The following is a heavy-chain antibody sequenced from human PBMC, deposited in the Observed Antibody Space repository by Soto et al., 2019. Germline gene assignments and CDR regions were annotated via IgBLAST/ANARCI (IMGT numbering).Heavy chain of an antibody. Sequence: GGSLRLSCAASGFTFSSYGMHWVRQAPGKGLEWVAVISYDGSNKYYADSVKGRFTISRDNSKNTLYLQMNSLRTEDTAVYYCAKDYDYYDSSGYYFDYWGQGTLVTVSS. D-gene: IGHD3-22*01. CDR3: AKDYDYYDSSGYYFDY. CDR2: ISYDGSNK. CDR1: GFTFSSYG. J-gene: IGHJ4*02. V-gene: IGHV3-30*18.